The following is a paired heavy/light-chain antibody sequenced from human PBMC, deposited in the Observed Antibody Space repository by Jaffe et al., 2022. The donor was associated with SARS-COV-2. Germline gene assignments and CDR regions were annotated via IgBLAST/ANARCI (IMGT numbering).Light chain of an antibody. CDR2: DVS. Sequence: QSALTQPASVSGSPGQSITISCTGTSSDVGGYNYVSWYQQHPGKAPKLMIYDVSNRPSGVSNRFSGSKSGNTASLTISGLQAEDEADYYCSSYTSSSTPYVFGTGTKVTVL. J-gene: IGLJ1*01. CDR1: SSDVGGYNY. V-gene: IGLV2-14*01. CDR3: SSYTSSSTPYV.
Heavy chain of an antibody. CDR1: GYTFTSYG. CDR2: ISAYNGNT. J-gene: IGHJ5*02. CDR3: ARDIDTRRWFGELRGFDP. D-gene: IGHD3-10*01. V-gene: IGHV1-18*01. Sequence: QVQLVQSGAEVKKPGASVKVSCKASGYTFTSYGISWVRQAPGQGLEWMGWISAYNGNTNYAQKLQGRVTMTTDTPTSTAYMELRSLRSDDTAVYYCARDIDTRRWFGELRGFDPWGQGTLVTVSS.